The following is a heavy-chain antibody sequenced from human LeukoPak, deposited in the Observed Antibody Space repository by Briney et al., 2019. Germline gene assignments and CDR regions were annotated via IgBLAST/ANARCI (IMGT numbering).Heavy chain of an antibody. CDR1: GFTFSIHN. Sequence: GGSLRLSCAASGFTFSIHNMDWVRQAPGKGLEWISYINSGGDATHYADSVKGRFTISRDDAKNSLYMQMNSLTAEDTAVYYRARGAGRYGDYRDYWGQGTLVTVSS. V-gene: IGHV3-48*04. CDR3: ARGAGRYGDYRDY. CDR2: INSGGDAT. D-gene: IGHD4-17*01. J-gene: IGHJ4*02.